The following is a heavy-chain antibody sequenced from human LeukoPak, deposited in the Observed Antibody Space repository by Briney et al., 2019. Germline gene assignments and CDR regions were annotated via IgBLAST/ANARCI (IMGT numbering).Heavy chain of an antibody. Sequence: PGGSLRLSCAASGFTFSSYNINWVRQAPGKGLEWVANIKLDGSEKNYVDSVKGRFTISRDNTKNSLYLQMNSLRAEDTAVFYCARDQYDTWSRRGNFDSWGQGTLVIVSS. V-gene: IGHV3-7*03. CDR3: ARDQYDTWSRRGNFDS. CDR1: GFTFSSYN. CDR2: IKLDGSEK. D-gene: IGHD3/OR15-3a*01. J-gene: IGHJ4*02.